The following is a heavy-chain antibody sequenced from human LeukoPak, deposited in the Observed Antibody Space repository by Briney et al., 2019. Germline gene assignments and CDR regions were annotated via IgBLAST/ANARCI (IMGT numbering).Heavy chain of an antibody. CDR1: GYTFTSYY. Sequence: AASVKVSCKASGYTFTSYYMHWVRQAPGQGLEWMGIINPSGGSTSYAQKFQGRVTMTRDMSTSTVYKELSSLRSEDTAVYYCAREFQNWGPDYNWYFDLWGRGTLVTVSS. J-gene: IGHJ2*01. CDR3: AREFQNWGPDYNWYFDL. D-gene: IGHD4-11*01. CDR2: INPSGGST. V-gene: IGHV1-46*01.